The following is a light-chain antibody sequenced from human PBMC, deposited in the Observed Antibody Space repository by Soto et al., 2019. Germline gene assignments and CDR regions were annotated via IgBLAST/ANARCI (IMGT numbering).Light chain of an antibody. CDR2: GAS. J-gene: IGKJ3*01. CDR1: QSVSSSY. V-gene: IGKV3-20*01. Sequence: EIVLTQSPGTLSLSPGERATLSCRASQSVSSSYLGWYQQKPGQAPRLLIYGASGRATGIPDRFSGSGSGTDFTLTIIRLEPEAFAVYYCQHYGGSPSFTFGPGTKVDIK. CDR3: QHYGGSPSFT.